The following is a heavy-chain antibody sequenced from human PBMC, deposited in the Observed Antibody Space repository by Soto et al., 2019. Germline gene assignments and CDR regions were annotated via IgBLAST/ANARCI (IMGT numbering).Heavy chain of an antibody. Sequence: EVQLVESGGGLVQPGGSLRLSCAASGFTVSNNYMSWVRQAPGKGLEWVSVIYSADTTYYADSVKGRFTISRDNSKNTLYLPMNSLSAEDTAVYYCARVASGTGYPVGIFHYWGRGTLVTVAS. CDR2: IYSADTT. CDR1: GFTVSNNY. CDR3: ARVASGTGYPVGIFHY. D-gene: IGHD3-9*01. V-gene: IGHV3-66*01. J-gene: IGHJ4*02.